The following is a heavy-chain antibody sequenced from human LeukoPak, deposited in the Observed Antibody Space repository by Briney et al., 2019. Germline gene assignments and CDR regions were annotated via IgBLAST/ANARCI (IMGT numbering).Heavy chain of an antibody. J-gene: IGHJ4*02. Sequence: ASVKVSCKASGYTFTSYGISWVRQASGQGLEWMGWISAYNGNTNYAQKLQGRVTMTTDTSTSTAYMELRSLRSDDTAVYYCARAYSGYDPYYFDYWGQGTLVTVSS. V-gene: IGHV1-18*01. CDR1: GYTFTSYG. CDR2: ISAYNGNT. D-gene: IGHD5-12*01. CDR3: ARAYSGYDPYYFDY.